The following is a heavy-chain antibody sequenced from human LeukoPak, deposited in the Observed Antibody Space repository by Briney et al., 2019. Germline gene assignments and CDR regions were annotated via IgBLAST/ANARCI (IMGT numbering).Heavy chain of an antibody. Sequence: SQTLSLTCALSGDSVSSNSAAWNWIRQSPSRGLEWLGRTYYRSKWYNDYAVSVKSRITINPDTSKNQFSLQLNSVTPEDTAVYYCARDLTLGQWLPTNWFDPWGQGTLVTVSS. D-gene: IGHD6-19*01. J-gene: IGHJ5*02. V-gene: IGHV6-1*01. CDR1: GDSVSSNSAA. CDR2: TYYRSKWYN. CDR3: ARDLTLGQWLPTNWFDP.